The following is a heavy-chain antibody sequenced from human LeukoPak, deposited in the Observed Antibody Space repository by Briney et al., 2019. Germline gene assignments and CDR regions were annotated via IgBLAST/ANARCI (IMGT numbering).Heavy chain of an antibody. CDR2: ITWDGSIT. CDR3: ARGIEEGYGSYYDY. D-gene: IGHD3-10*01. V-gene: IGHV3-43*01. CDR1: GFTFDEYS. Sequence: PGGSLRLSCSASGFTFDEYSMYWVRQAPGKGLEWVSLITWDGSITYYVDSVKGRFTVSRDNSKNSLYLQMNSLRTEDTALYYCARGIEEGYGSYYDYWGQGTLVTVSS. J-gene: IGHJ4*02.